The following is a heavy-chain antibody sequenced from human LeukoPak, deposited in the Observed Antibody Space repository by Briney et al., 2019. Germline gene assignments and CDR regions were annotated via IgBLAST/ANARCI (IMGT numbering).Heavy chain of an antibody. CDR1: GYTFTSYG. J-gene: IGHJ3*02. CDR3: ARATLSWIVVVTTPGAFDI. V-gene: IGHV1-2*02. Sequence: ASVKVSCKASGYTFTSYGISWVRQAPGQGLEWMGWINPNSGGTNYAQKFQGRVTMTRDTSISTAYMELSRLRSDDTAVYYCARATLSWIVVVTTPGAFDIWGQGTMVTVSS. D-gene: IGHD2-21*02. CDR2: INPNSGGT.